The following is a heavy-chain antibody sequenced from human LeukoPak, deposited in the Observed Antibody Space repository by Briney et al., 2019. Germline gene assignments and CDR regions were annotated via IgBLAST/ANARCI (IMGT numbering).Heavy chain of an antibody. CDR2: VNPNSGDT. CDR3: ARASGSYWWFDS. J-gene: IGHJ5*01. CDR1: GYTFTGYY. V-gene: IGHV1-2*02. D-gene: IGHD1-26*01. Sequence: GASVKVSRKASGYTFTGYYLHWVRQAPGQGLEWMGCVNPNSGDTNYAQKFQGSVTMTRDTSISTVYMELSRLRSDDAAVYYCARASGSYWWFDSWGQGTLVTVSS.